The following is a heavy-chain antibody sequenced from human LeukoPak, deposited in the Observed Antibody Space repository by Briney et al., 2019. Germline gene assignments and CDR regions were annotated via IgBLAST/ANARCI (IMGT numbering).Heavy chain of an antibody. CDR3: AGGERFSGHDFEY. Sequence: ASVTVSCTASGYTFTSYAMHWVRQAPGQRLEWMGWISTYDANTNYAQNLQGRVTMTTDTSTSTAYMELRSLRSEDTAIYFCAGGERFSGHDFEYWGQGTLVTVSS. J-gene: IGHJ4*02. CDR1: GYTFTSYA. V-gene: IGHV1-18*01. CDR2: ISTYDANT. D-gene: IGHD5-12*01.